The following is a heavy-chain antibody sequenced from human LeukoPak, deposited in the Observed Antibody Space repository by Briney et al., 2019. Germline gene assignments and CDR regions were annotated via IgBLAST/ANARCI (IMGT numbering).Heavy chain of an antibody. V-gene: IGHV1-2*02. D-gene: IGHD2-15*01. Sequence: ASVKVSCKASGYTFTVYYTHWVRQAPGQGLEWMGWINPNSGGTNYAQKFQGRVTMTRDTSISTAYMELSRLRSDDTAVYYCARDRGVDYCSGGSCSHYYYYMDVWGKGTTVTISS. CDR3: ARDRGVDYCSGGSCSHYYYYMDV. J-gene: IGHJ6*03. CDR2: INPNSGGT. CDR1: GYTFTVYY.